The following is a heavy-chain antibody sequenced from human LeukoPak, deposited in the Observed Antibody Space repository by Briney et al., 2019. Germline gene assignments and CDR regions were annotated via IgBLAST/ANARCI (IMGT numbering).Heavy chain of an antibody. CDR1: GFSFSRYG. V-gene: IGHV3-30*18. D-gene: IGHD6-6*01. CDR2: ISYDGTDT. J-gene: IGHJ5*02. Sequence: GGSLRLSCVASGFSFSRYGMQWVRQAPGKGPEWVTLISYDGTDTYYADSVKGRFTVSRDNSKNTLYLQMSSLRVEDTALYYCAKSIWYSSPSAPSDRWGQGTLVTVTS. CDR3: AKSIWYSSPSAPSDR.